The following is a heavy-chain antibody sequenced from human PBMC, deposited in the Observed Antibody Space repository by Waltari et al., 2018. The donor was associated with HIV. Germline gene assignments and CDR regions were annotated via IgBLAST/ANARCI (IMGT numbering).Heavy chain of an antibody. CDR3: ARTIFGVMITSDFFYGMDV. CDR1: GFIFGDYA. J-gene: IGHJ6*02. D-gene: IGHD3-3*01. CDR2: ISLDGNNA. V-gene: IGHV3-30-3*01. Sequence: QEQLVESAGGVAQPGRSLRLSCSASGFIFGDYAMNWVRQAPGKVLECVGLISLDGNNAYDADSVKGRFTISIDNSKNAMSLQMNSLGSDDTALYYCARTIFGVMITSDFFYGMDVGGQGTTVTVS.